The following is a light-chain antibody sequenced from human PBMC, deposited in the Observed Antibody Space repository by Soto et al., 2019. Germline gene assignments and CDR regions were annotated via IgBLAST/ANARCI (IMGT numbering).Light chain of an antibody. CDR3: LQYNSYWT. J-gene: IGKJ1*01. CDR2: SAS. V-gene: IGKV1-9*01. Sequence: IHLTQSPSSLSASVGDRVTITCRASQGIRTYLAWYQQKPGKAPKLLIYSASTLQSGVPSRFSGSGSGTDFTLTISSLQPEDFATHYCLQYNSYWTFGQGTKVDIK. CDR1: QGIRTY.